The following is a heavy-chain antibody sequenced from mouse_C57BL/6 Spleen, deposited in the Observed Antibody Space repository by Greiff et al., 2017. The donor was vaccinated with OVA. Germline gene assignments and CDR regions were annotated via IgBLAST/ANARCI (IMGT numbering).Heavy chain of an antibody. Sequence: QVQLQQPGAELVKPGASVKLSCKASGYTFTSYWMHWVKQRPGQGLEWIGMIHPNSGSTNYNEKFKSKATLTVDKSSSTAYMQLSSLTSEDSAVYYCASFTTVVGFDYWGQGTTLTVSS. CDR2: IHPNSGST. J-gene: IGHJ2*01. CDR1: GYTFTSYW. V-gene: IGHV1-64*01. CDR3: ASFTTVVGFDY. D-gene: IGHD1-1*01.